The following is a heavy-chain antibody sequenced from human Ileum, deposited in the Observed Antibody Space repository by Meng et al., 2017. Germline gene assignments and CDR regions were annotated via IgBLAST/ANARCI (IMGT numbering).Heavy chain of an antibody. V-gene: IGHV4-4*02. D-gene: IGHD3-22*01. J-gene: IGHJ4*02. CDR2: IFQSGRT. CDR1: GTW. Sequence: QGARQGSAPGRVRPSGTLSLTCAVSGTWWSWVRQPPGKGLEWIGEIFQSGRTNYNPSLKSRVTISIDKSKSQISLQLSAVTAADTAVYSCATSNDRDVYYLGYWGQGTLVTVSS. CDR3: ATSNDRDVYYLGY.